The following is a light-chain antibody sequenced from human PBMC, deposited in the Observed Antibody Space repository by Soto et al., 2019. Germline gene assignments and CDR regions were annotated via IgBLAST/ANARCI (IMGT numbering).Light chain of an antibody. CDR2: DVT. Sequence: QSALTQPRSVSGSPGQSVAISCTGTSSDVGGSNFVSWYQQHPGKAPKVVIYDVTKRPSGVPDRFSGSQSGNTASLTISGLQAEDEADYYCFSYAGSSTYVFGSGTKLTVL. V-gene: IGLV2-11*01. CDR1: SSDVGGSNF. CDR3: FSYAGSSTYV. J-gene: IGLJ1*01.